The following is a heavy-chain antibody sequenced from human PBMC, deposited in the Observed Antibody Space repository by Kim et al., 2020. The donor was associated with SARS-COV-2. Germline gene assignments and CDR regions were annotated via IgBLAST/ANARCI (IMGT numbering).Heavy chain of an antibody. CDR1: GYTFTSYY. CDR2: INPSGGST. J-gene: IGHJ6*03. V-gene: IGHV1-46*01. CDR3: ARDPTLTISDPWDYYYYIDV. Sequence: ASVKVSCKASGYTFTSYYMYWVRQAPGQGLEWMGIINPSGGSTSYAQKFQGRVTKTRDTSTSTVYMELSSLRSEDTAVYYCARDPTLTISDPWDYYYYIDVWGKGTTVTVSS. D-gene: IGHD3-3*01.